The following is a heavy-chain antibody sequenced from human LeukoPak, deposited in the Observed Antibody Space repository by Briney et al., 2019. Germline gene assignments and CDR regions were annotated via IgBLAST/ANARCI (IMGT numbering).Heavy chain of an antibody. J-gene: IGHJ4*02. Sequence: GGSLRLSCAASGFTFSTYSMNWVRQAPGKGLEWVSSITSSSASIYYADSVKGRFTISRDDAKNSLYLQMDSLRAEDTAVYYCARRFDHWGQGTLVTVSS. V-gene: IGHV3-21*01. CDR3: ARRFDH. CDR2: ITSSSASI. CDR1: GFTFSTYS.